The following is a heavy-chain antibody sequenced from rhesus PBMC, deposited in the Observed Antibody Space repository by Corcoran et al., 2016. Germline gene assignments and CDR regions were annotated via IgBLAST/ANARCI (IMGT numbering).Heavy chain of an antibody. CDR2: INPYNGNT. CDR3: ASSDWGDYADWYFDL. V-gene: IGHV1S2*01. J-gene: IGHJ2*01. CDR1: GYTFTDYY. Sequence: QVQLVQSGAEVKKPGSSVKVSCTASGYTFTDYYMHWVRQAPRQGLEWMGWINPYNGNTKHAQKCQVRVTMTRDTSTSTAYMELSSLRSEDTAVYYCASSDWGDYADWYFDLWGPGTPITISS. D-gene: IGHD3-34*01.